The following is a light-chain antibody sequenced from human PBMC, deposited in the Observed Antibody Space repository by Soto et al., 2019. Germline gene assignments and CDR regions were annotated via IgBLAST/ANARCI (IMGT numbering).Light chain of an antibody. CDR3: QQYGSSQT. CDR1: QSVSSSY. Sequence: EIVMTQSPSTLYVSPGELATLSCRASQSVSSSYLAWYQQKPGQAPRLLIYGASSRATGIPDRFSGSGSGTDFTLTISRLEPEDFAVYYCQQYGSSQTFGQGTKVDIK. J-gene: IGKJ1*01. V-gene: IGKV3-20*01. CDR2: GAS.